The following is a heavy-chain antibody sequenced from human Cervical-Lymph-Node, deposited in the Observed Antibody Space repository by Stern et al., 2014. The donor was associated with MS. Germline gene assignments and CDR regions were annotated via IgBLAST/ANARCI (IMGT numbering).Heavy chain of an antibody. J-gene: IGHJ4*02. Sequence: VQLVESGGGVVQPGRSLRLSCAASGFGFRRYALHWVRQAPGKGLELLALISYDGRDKYYTGSVKGRFTVYRDNSNNTVDLEMNSLRLEDTAVYYCAKGGSGSYLDWGQGSLVTVSS. CDR3: AKGGSGSYLD. CDR2: ISYDGRDK. CDR1: GFGFRRYA. V-gene: IGHV3-30*04. D-gene: IGHD1-26*01.